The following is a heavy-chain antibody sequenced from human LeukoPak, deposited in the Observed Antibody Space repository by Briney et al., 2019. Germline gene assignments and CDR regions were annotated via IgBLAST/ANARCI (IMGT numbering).Heavy chain of an antibody. Sequence: GGSLRLSCAASGFTFSSYWMSWVRQAPGKGLGWVANIKQDGSEKYYVDSVKGRFTISRDNAKNSLYLQMNSLRAEDTAVYHCATSVVVAAISFDYWGQGTLVTVSS. V-gene: IGHV3-7*01. CDR3: ATSVVVAAISFDY. J-gene: IGHJ4*02. CDR1: GFTFSSYW. D-gene: IGHD2-15*01. CDR2: IKQDGSEK.